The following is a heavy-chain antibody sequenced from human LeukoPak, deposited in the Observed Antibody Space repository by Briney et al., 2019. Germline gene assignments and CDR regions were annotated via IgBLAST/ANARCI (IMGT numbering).Heavy chain of an antibody. CDR2: IWYDGSNK. V-gene: IGHV3-33*08. CDR1: GFTFTSYW. D-gene: IGHD3-10*01. J-gene: IGHJ3*02. CDR3: ARDPNMVRGANGAFDI. Sequence: GGSLRLSCAASGFTFTSYWMSWVRQAPGKGLEWVAVIWYDGSNKYYADSVKGRFTISRDNSKNTLYLQMNSLRAEDTAVYYCARDPNMVRGANGAFDIWGQGTMVTVSS.